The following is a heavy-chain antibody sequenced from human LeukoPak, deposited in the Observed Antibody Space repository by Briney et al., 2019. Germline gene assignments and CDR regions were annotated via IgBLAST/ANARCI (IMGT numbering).Heavy chain of an antibody. D-gene: IGHD3-22*01. Sequence: SETLSLTCTVSGGSISSSSYYWSWIRQPPGKGLEWIGYIYYSGSTNYNPSLKSRVTISVDTSKNQFSLKLSSVTAADTAVYYCARYDSSGYSFDYWGQGTLVTVSS. J-gene: IGHJ4*02. CDR1: GGSISSSSYY. CDR2: IYYSGST. V-gene: IGHV4-61*01. CDR3: ARYDSSGYSFDY.